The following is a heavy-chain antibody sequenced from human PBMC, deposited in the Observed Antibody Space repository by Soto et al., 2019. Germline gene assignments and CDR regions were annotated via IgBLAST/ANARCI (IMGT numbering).Heavy chain of an antibody. CDR2: ITSGSAYI. D-gene: IGHD3-3*01. V-gene: IGHV3-21*01. Sequence: EVQLVESGGGLVQPGGSLRLSCAASGFTFSSFNMNWVRQAPGKGLEWVSSITSGSAYIYYADSVRGRFTVSRDNARNSLYLQMDSLRAEDTAVYYCARDYLPRLRFLDNWGQGILVTVSS. CDR1: GFTFSSFN. CDR3: ARDYLPRLRFLDN. J-gene: IGHJ4*02.